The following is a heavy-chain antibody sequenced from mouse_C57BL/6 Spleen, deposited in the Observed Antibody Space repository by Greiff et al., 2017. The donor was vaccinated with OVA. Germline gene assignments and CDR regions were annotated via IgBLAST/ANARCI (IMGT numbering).Heavy chain of an antibody. CDR2: IEPEDGET. V-gene: IGHV14-2*01. D-gene: IGHD2-1*01. Sequence: VQLQQSGAELVKPGASVKLSCTASGFNIKDYYMHWVKQRTEQGLEWIGRIEPEDGETKYDPKFQGKATITADTSSNTAYLQLSSLISEDTAVYYCARSGNYGDWYFDVWGTGTTVTVSS. CDR1: GFNIKDYY. J-gene: IGHJ1*03. CDR3: ARSGNYGDWYFDV.